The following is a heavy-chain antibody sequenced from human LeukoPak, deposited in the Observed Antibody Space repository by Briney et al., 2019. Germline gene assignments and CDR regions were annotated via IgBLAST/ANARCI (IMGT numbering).Heavy chain of an antibody. J-gene: IGHJ3*02. CDR2: IYYSGST. D-gene: IGHD3-22*01. CDR1: GGSISSYY. Sequence: PSETLSLTCTVSGGSISSYYCSWIRQPPGKGLEWIGYIYYSGSTNYNPSLKSRVTISVDTSKNQFSLKLSSVTAADTAVYYCARVRAVAITMIVVNAFDIWGQGTMVTVSS. CDR3: ARVRAVAITMIVVNAFDI. V-gene: IGHV4-59*01.